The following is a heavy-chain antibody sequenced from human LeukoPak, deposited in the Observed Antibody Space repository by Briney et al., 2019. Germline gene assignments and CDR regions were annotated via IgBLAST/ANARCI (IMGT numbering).Heavy chain of an antibody. V-gene: IGHV4-61*01. CDR2: IFYSGST. Sequence: SETLSLTCTVSGGSISSSSYYWSWIRQPPGTGLEWIGYIFYSGSTKYNPSLKSRVTISVDTSKNQFSLKLSSVTAADTAVYYCARDHLGYCSGGSCWPDAFDIWGQGTMVTVSS. CDR1: GGSISSSSYY. CDR3: ARDHLGYCSGGSCWPDAFDI. D-gene: IGHD2-15*01. J-gene: IGHJ3*02.